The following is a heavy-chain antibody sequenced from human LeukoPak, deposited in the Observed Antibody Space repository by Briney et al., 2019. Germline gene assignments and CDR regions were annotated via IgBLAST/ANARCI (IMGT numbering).Heavy chain of an antibody. Sequence: GGSLRLSCAASGFTFTSYAMSWVRQAPGKGLEWVSGISGSGGRTYYADSVKGRFTISRDNSKNTLYLRMNSLRAEDTAVYYCAKDLRADTALAQDCWGRGTLVTVSS. CDR3: AKDLRADTALAQDC. CDR1: GFTFTSYA. D-gene: IGHD5-18*01. J-gene: IGHJ4*02. V-gene: IGHV3-23*01. CDR2: ISGSGGRT.